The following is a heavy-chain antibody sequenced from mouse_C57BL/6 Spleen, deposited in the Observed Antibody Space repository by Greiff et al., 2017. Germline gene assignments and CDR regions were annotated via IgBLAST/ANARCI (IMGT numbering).Heavy chain of an antibody. CDR1: GYTFTSYW. J-gene: IGHJ4*01. Sequence: QVQLQQPGAELVMPGASVKLSCKASGYTFTSYWMHWVKQRPGQGLEWIVEIDPSDSYTNYNQKFKGKSTLTVDKSSSTAYMQLSSLTSEDSAVYYCARGPITTVEGYYAMDYWGQGTSVTVSS. D-gene: IGHD1-1*01. CDR3: ARGPITTVEGYYAMDY. CDR2: IDPSDSYT. V-gene: IGHV1-69*01.